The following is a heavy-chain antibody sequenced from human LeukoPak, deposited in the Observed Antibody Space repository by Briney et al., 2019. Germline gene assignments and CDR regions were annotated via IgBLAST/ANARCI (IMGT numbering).Heavy chain of an antibody. Sequence: ASVKVSCKASGYTFTSCDINWVRQATGQGLEWMGWMNPNSGNTGYAQKFQGRVTMTRNTSISTAYMELSSLRSEDTAVYYCARVGYDYVWGSYRPDYWGQGTLVTVSS. D-gene: IGHD3-16*02. V-gene: IGHV1-8*01. CDR3: ARVGYDYVWGSYRPDY. CDR1: GYTFTSCD. CDR2: MNPNSGNT. J-gene: IGHJ4*02.